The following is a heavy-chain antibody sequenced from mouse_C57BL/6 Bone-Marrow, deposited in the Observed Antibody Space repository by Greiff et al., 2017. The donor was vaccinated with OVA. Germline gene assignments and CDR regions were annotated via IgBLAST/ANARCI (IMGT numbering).Heavy chain of an antibody. CDR3: ARWGDGYYVGAWFAY. D-gene: IGHD2-3*01. J-gene: IGHJ3*01. CDR1: GYTFTNYW. Sequence: VQLQQSGAELVRPGTSVKMSCKASGYTFTNYWIGWAKQRPGHGLEWIGDIYPGGGYTNYNEKFKGKATLTADKSSSTGYMQFSSLTSEDSAIYFCARWGDGYYVGAWFAYWGQGTLVTVSA. CDR2: IYPGGGYT. V-gene: IGHV1-63*01.